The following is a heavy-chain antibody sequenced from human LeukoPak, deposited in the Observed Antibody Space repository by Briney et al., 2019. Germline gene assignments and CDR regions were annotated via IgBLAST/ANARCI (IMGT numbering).Heavy chain of an antibody. V-gene: IGHV1-2*02. J-gene: IGHJ4*02. CDR2: INPNSGGT. Sequence: ASVKVSCKASGYTFTGYYMHWVRQAPGQGLEWMGWINPNSGGTNYAQRFQGRVTMTRDTSISTAYMELSRLRSDDTAVYYCARNLDYYGSGSSSYWGQGTLVTVSS. CDR1: GYTFTGYY. CDR3: ARNLDYYGSGSSSY. D-gene: IGHD3-10*01.